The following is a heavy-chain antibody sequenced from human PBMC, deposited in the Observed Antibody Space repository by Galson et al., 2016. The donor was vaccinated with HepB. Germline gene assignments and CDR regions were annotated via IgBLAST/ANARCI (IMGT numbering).Heavy chain of an antibody. Sequence: CAASGFTFRNYGMTWVRQAPGKGLEVVSSISRSGDSTDYADSVKGRFTISRDNSKNTLSLQMNSLTADDTAIYYCAQGSTAPAVWGKGTTVTVSS. V-gene: IGHV3-23*01. CDR2: ISRSGDST. CDR1: GFTFRNYG. J-gene: IGHJ6*04. D-gene: IGHD2-2*01. CDR3: AQGSTAPAV.